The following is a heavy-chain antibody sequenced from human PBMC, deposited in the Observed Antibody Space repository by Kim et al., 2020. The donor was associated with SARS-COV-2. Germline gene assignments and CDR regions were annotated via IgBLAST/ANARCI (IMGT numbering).Heavy chain of an antibody. Sequence: GGSLRLSCAASGFTFSSYAMSWVRQAPGKGLEWVSAISGSGGSTYYADSVKGRFTISRDNSKNTLYLQMNSLRAEDTAVYYCAKGYCSGGSCYQAGFDYWGQGTLVTVSS. J-gene: IGHJ4*02. CDR3: AKGYCSGGSCYQAGFDY. V-gene: IGHV3-23*01. D-gene: IGHD2-15*01. CDR2: ISGSGGST. CDR1: GFTFSSYA.